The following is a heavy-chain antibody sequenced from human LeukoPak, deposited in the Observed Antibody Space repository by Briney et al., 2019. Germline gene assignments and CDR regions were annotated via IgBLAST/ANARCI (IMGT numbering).Heavy chain of an antibody. CDR1: GASISSYY. V-gene: IGHV4-59*01. CDR3: ARVRGSGSYRFDY. J-gene: IGHJ4*02. D-gene: IGHD1-26*01. CDR2: ISYSGST. Sequence: SETLSLTCTVSGASISSYYWSWIRQPPGKGLEWIGYISYSGSTNYNPSLKSRVTISVDTSKNQFSLKLSSVTAADTAVYYCARVRGSGSYRFDYWGQGTLVTVSS.